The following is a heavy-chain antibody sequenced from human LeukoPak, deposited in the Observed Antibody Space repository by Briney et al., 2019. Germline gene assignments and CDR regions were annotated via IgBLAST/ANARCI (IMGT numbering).Heavy chain of an antibody. J-gene: IGHJ6*02. CDR3: ARDFDDSQGV. CDR1: GFTFSSYG. D-gene: IGHD2-15*01. Sequence: GGSLRLSCAASGFTFSSYGMHWVRQAPGKGLEWVAVIWYDGSNKYYADSVKGRFTISRDNSKSTLYLQMNSLRADDTAVYYCARDFDDSQGVWGHGTTVTVSS. V-gene: IGHV3-33*01. CDR2: IWYDGSNK.